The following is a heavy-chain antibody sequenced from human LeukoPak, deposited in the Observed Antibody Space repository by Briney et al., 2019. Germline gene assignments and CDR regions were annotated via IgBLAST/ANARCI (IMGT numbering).Heavy chain of an antibody. V-gene: IGHV4-34*01. CDR3: ARVGWRVLDY. Sequence: SETLSLTCAASNRSFTSYYWNRIPQSPGKGLEWIGEIDESGKTNYNECLKSRVSRSLDRPRNHFSLRLSAVTSADTAVYFCARVGWRVLDYWGQGILVSVAS. CDR2: IDESGKT. D-gene: IGHD6-19*01. CDR1: NRSFTSYY. J-gene: IGHJ4*02.